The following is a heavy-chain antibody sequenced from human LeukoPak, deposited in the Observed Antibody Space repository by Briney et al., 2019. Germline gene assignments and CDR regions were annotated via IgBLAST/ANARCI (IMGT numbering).Heavy chain of an antibody. D-gene: IGHD6-6*01. V-gene: IGHV1-69*04. Sequence: SVKVSCRASGGTFSSYATSWVRQAPGQGLEWMGRIIPILGIANYAQKFQGRVTITADKSTSTAYMELSSLRSEDTAVYYCARGIAARLDYWGQGTLVTVSS. CDR3: ARGIAARLDY. CDR2: IIPILGIA. CDR1: GGTFSSYA. J-gene: IGHJ4*02.